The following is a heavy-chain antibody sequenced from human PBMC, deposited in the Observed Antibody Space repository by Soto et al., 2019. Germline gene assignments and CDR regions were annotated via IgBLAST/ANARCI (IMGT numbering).Heavy chain of an antibody. Sequence: PGGSLRLSCAASGFTFSSYGMHWVRQAPGKGLEWVAVISYDGSNKYYADSVKGRFTISRDNSKNTLYLQMNSLRAEDTAVYYCAKGPIYGSGSYFAYWGQGTLVTVSS. J-gene: IGHJ4*02. D-gene: IGHD3-10*01. CDR1: GFTFSSYG. CDR3: AKGPIYGSGSYFAY. CDR2: ISYDGSNK. V-gene: IGHV3-30*18.